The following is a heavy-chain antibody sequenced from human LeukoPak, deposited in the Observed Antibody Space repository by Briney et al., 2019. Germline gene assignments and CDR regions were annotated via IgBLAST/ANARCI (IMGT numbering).Heavy chain of an antibody. CDR1: GFTFSDYW. Sequence: GGSLRLSCAASGFTFSDYWMTWVRQAPGKGLEWVANIKQDGSEKYYVDSVKGRFTISRDNAKNSLYLQMNSLRAEDTAVYYCAKEIAVGAITYWGQGTLVTVSS. J-gene: IGHJ4*02. V-gene: IGHV3-7*03. CDR3: AKEIAVGAITY. D-gene: IGHD1-26*01. CDR2: IKQDGSEK.